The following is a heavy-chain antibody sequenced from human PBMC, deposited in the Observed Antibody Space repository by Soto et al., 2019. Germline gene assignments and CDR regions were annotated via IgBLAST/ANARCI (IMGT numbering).Heavy chain of an antibody. J-gene: IGHJ6*02. CDR1: GFTFTSSA. CDR3: AIKSSGAIVVVVAATNPYYYYGMDV. CDR2: IVVGSGNT. V-gene: IGHV1-58*02. Sequence: SVKVSCKASGFTFTSSAMQWVRQARGQRLEWIGWIVVGSGNTNYAQKFQGRVTITGDESTSTAYMELSSLRSEDTAVYYCAIKSSGAIVVVVAATNPYYYYGMDVWGQGTTVTVSS. D-gene: IGHD2-15*01.